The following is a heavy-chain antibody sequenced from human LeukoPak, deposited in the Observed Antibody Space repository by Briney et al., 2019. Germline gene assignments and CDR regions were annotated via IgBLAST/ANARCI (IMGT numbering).Heavy chain of an antibody. CDR2: INSDGSST. Sequence: PGGSLILSCAASGFTFSSYWMHWVRQAPGKGLVWVSRINSDGSSTSYADSVKGRFTISRDNAKNTLYLQMHSLRAGDTAVYYCAKVPISGVAAAGGFDYWGQGTLVTVSS. J-gene: IGHJ4*02. D-gene: IGHD6-13*01. CDR3: AKVPISGVAAAGGFDY. CDR1: GFTFSSYW. V-gene: IGHV3-74*01.